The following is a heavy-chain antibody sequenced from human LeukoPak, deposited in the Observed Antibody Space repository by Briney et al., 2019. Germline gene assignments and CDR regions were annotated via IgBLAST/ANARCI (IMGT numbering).Heavy chain of an antibody. D-gene: IGHD5-18*01. CDR3: AKDGGTAMGYYYGMDV. J-gene: IGHJ6*02. CDR1: GFTFDDYT. V-gene: IGHV3-43*01. CDR2: ISWDGGST. Sequence: GGSLRLSCAASGFTFDDYTMHWVRHAPGKGVEWVSLISWDGGSTYYADSVKGRFTISRDNSKNSLYLQMNSLRTEDTALYYCAKDGGTAMGYYYGMDVWGQGTTVTVSS.